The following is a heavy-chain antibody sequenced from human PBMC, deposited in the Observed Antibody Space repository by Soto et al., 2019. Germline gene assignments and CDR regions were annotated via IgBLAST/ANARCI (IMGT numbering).Heavy chain of an antibody. CDR2: VTGRASST. D-gene: IGHD3-9*01. Sequence: EVRLLESGGGLVQPGGSLRLSCAASGFTFPNYAMSWVGQAPGKGLEWVSVVTGRASSTYYADSVEGRFTISRDNSRNTLFLQMNSLGAQDTAVYYCAKHLPSKKTPRIWTEAFHIWGRGTNLTVSS. J-gene: IGHJ3*02. CDR3: AKHLPSKKTPRIWTEAFHI. CDR1: GFTFPNYA. V-gene: IGHV3-23*01.